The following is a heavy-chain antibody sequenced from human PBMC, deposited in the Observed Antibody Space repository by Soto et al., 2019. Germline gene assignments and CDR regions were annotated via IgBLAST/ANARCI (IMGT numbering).Heavy chain of an antibody. V-gene: IGHV3-30*18. CDR2: ILDDGSKE. CDR1: GFSFNSHG. CDR3: AQESELMADY. D-gene: IGHD1-26*01. Sequence: SLRLSCTASGFSFNSHGLDWVSQAPGKGLEWVARILDDGSKESYAGSVKGRFNISRDNSKNTLYSQMDSLRVEDTAVYYRAQESELMADYWVQGTPGTGSS. J-gene: IGHJ4*02.